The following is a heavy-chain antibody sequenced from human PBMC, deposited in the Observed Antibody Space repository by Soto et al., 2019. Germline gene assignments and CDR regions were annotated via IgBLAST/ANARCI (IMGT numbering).Heavy chain of an antibody. V-gene: IGHV3-30*18. Sequence: GGSLRLSCAASGLTFSTYGMYWFRQAPGKGLEWVALVSSERSNKHYADSVKGRFTISRDNSKNTLYLQMDSVRVEDTAVYYCAKATVSTGYYYAMDVWGQGTTVTVSS. CDR1: GLTFSTYG. J-gene: IGHJ6*02. CDR3: AKATVSTGYYYAMDV. CDR2: VSSERSNK. D-gene: IGHD4-17*01.